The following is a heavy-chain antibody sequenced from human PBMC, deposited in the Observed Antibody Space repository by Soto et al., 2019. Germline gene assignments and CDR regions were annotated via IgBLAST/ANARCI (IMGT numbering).Heavy chain of an antibody. J-gene: IGHJ5*02. D-gene: IGHD6-19*01. Sequence: TLSLTCTVSGGSIRNGDYYWGWIRQPPGKALEWLARIDWDDDKFYSSSLKTRLTISKDTSKNQVVLTMTNMDPVDTATYYCARMWYTSGWYHLDPWGQGTLVTVSS. CDR3: ARMWYTSGWYHLDP. CDR2: IDWDDDK. CDR1: GGSIRNGDYY. V-gene: IGHV2-70*16.